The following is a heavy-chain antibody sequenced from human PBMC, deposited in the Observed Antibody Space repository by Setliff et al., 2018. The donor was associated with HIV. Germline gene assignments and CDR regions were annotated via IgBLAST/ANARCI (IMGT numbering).Heavy chain of an antibody. CDR3: AREGKFRYYYYMDV. J-gene: IGHJ6*03. Sequence: ASVKVSCKASGYTFTDYYIHWVRQAPGQGLEWMGWINAGNGNTKYSQKFQGRVTFTRDTSASTAYMELSSLRSEDTAVYYCAREGKFRYYYYMDVWGKGTTVTVSS. D-gene: IGHD3-10*01. V-gene: IGHV1-3*01. CDR2: INAGNGNT. CDR1: GYTFTDYY.